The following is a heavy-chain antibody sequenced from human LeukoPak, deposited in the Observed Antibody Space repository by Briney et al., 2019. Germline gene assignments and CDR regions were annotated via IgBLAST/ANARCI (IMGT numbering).Heavy chain of an antibody. CDR3: ARGRSDYGVFDY. CDR2: IYYSGST. J-gene: IGHJ4*02. V-gene: IGHV4-31*03. CDR1: GGSISSGGYY. D-gene: IGHD4-17*01. Sequence: SQTLSLTCTVSGGSISSGGYYWSWIRQHPGKGLEWIGYIYYSGSTYYNPSLKSRVTISVDTSKNQFSLKLSSVTAADTAVYYCARGRSDYGVFDYWGQGTLVTVSS.